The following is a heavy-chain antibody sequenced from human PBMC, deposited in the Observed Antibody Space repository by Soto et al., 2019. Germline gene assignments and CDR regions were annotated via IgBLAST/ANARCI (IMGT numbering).Heavy chain of an antibody. J-gene: IGHJ3*01. CDR1: GFTFSSYG. V-gene: IGHV3-30*18. Sequence: GGSLRLSCAASGFTFSSYGMHWVRQAPGKGLEWVAVISYDGSNKYYADSVKGRFTISRDNSKNTLYLQMNSLRAEDTAVYYCAKGGSLWYSSSWEHDAFDLWGQGTMVTVSS. D-gene: IGHD6-13*01. CDR2: ISYDGSNK. CDR3: AKGGSLWYSSSWEHDAFDL.